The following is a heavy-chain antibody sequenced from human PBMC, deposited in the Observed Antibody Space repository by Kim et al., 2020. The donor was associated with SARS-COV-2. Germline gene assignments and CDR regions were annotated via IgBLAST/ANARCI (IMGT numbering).Heavy chain of an antibody. V-gene: IGHV4-31*03. CDR1: GGSISSGGYY. CDR2: IYYSGST. CDR3: ARADILTGYHYYYGMDV. Sequence: SETLSLTCTVSGGSISSGGYYWSWIRQHPGKGLEWIGYIYYSGSTYYNPSLKSRVTISVDTSKNQFSLKLSSVTAADTAVYYCARADILTGYHYYYGMDVWGQGTTVTVSS. J-gene: IGHJ6*02. D-gene: IGHD3-9*01.